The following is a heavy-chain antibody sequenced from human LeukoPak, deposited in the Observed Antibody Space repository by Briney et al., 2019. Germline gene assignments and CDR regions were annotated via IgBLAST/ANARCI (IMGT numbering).Heavy chain of an antibody. V-gene: IGHV3-30*02. CDR1: GFTFSSYG. Sequence: GGSLILSCAASGFTFSSYGMHWVRQAPGKGLEWVAFIHYGGTSDYYAAPVKGRFTISRDDSENTLYLQMNSLKTEDTAVYYCTASYYDSSGYRGWGQGTLVAVSS. J-gene: IGHJ4*02. CDR3: TASYYDSSGYRG. D-gene: IGHD3-22*01. CDR2: IHYGGTSD.